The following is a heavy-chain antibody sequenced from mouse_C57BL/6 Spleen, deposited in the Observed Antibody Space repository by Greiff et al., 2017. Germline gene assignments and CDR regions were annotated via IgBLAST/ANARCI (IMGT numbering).Heavy chain of an antibody. Sequence: VQLQQPGAELVRPGTSVKLSCKASGYTFTSYWMHWVKQRPGQGLEWIGVIDPSDSYTNYNQKFKGKATLTVDTSSSTAYMELRSLTSEDSAVYYCTRSYGSSSYFDYWGQGTTLTVSS. J-gene: IGHJ2*01. V-gene: IGHV1-59*01. CDR2: IDPSDSYT. CDR1: GYTFTSYW. CDR3: TRSYGSSSYFDY. D-gene: IGHD1-1*01.